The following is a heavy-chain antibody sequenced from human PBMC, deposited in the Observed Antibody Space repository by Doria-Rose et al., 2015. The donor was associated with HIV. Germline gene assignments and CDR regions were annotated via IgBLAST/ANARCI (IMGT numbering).Heavy chain of an antibody. D-gene: IGHD6-13*01. CDR1: GVSLSSPGMG. CDR3: ARIKSSRWYHKCSLDF. Sequence: QVTLKESGPVLVKPTETLTLTCTVSGVSLSSPGMGVSWIRQPPGKALEWLANIFSDDERSYKTSLKSRLTISRRTSKSQVVLTMTDMDPVDTATYYCARIKSSRWYHKCSLDFWGQGTLVIVSA. CDR2: IFSDDER. J-gene: IGHJ4*02. V-gene: IGHV2-26*01.